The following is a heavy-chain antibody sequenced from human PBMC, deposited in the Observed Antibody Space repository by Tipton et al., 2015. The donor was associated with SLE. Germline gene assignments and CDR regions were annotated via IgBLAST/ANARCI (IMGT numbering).Heavy chain of an antibody. CDR2: ISYSGST. D-gene: IGHD2-15*01. V-gene: IGHV4-61*01. Sequence: TLSLTCAVSDYSISNGYYWSWIRQPPGKGLEWIGHISYSGSTHYNSSLKSRVTMSLDASKNQFSLTVSSVTAADTAVYHCARDAYCSGGSCYGFDSWGPGTLVAVSS. J-gene: IGHJ4*02. CDR3: ARDAYCSGGSCYGFDS. CDR1: DYSISNGYY.